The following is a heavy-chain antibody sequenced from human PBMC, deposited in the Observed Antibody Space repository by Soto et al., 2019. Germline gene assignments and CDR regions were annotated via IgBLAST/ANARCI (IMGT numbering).Heavy chain of an antibody. V-gene: IGHV3-30*18. CDR1: GFTFSSYG. D-gene: IGHD3-3*01. J-gene: IGHJ6*02. Sequence: QVQLVESGGGVVQPGRSLRLSCAASGFTFSSYGMHWVRQAPGKGLEWVAVISYDGSNKYYADSVKGRFTISRDNSKNTLYLQMNSLRAEDTAVYYCAKDAGTVGDFWSGRSHGMDVWGQGTTVTVSS. CDR3: AKDAGTVGDFWSGRSHGMDV. CDR2: ISYDGSNK.